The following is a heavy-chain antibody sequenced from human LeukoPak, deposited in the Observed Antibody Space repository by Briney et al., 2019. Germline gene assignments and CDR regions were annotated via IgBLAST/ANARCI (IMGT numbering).Heavy chain of an antibody. CDR1: GGSISNYD. Sequence: SETLSLTCTVSGGSISNYDWSWIRHFPGKGLEWTGYIYNSGSTNYNPSLKSRVTISKDTSKNQFSLKLSSVTAADTAVYYCARVGGAMDNFDYWGQGTLVTVS. V-gene: IGHV4-59*01. CDR3: ARVGGAMDNFDY. J-gene: IGHJ4*02. D-gene: IGHD3-16*01. CDR2: IYNSGST.